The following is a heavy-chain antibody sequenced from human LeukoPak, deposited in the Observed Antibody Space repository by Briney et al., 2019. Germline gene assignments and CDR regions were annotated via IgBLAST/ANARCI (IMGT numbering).Heavy chain of an antibody. D-gene: IGHD3-16*01. CDR1: GFFFGDYA. CDR2: IRSKAYGGTT. J-gene: IGHJ6*03. CDR3: TRSWGPDYYMDV. Sequence: PGGSLRLSCTGSGFFFGDYAMNWFRQAPGKGLEWVGFIRSKAYGGTTEYAASVKGRFTISRDESKSIAYLQMNSLKTEDTAVYYCTRSWGPDYYMDVWGKGTTVTVSS. V-gene: IGHV3-49*03.